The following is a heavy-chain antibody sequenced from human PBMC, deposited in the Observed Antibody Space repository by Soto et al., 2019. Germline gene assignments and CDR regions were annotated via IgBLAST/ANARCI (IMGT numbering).Heavy chain of an antibody. Sequence: EVQLVESGGGLVKPGGSLRLSCAASGFTFSSYSMNWVRQAPGKGLEWVSSISSSSSYIYYADSVKGRFTISRDNAKNSRYLQMTSLRAEDTAVYYWARPPAIAAAGYYYYYGMDVWGQGTTVTVSS. CDR3: ARPPAIAAAGYYYYYGMDV. CDR2: ISSSSSYI. CDR1: GFTFSSYS. V-gene: IGHV3-21*01. J-gene: IGHJ6*02. D-gene: IGHD6-13*01.